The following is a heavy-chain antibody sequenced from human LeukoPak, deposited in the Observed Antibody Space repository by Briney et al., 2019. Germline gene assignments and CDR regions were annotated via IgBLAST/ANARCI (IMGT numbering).Heavy chain of an antibody. CDR2: ISGSGGST. CDR3: AKDPRVGSRVATPCH. D-gene: IGHD5-24*01. J-gene: IGHJ4*02. Sequence: PGGSLRLSCAASGFTFSSYAMSWVRQAPGKGLEWVSAISGSGGSTYYADSVKGRFTISRDNSKSTLFLQMNSLRAEDTAVYYCAKDPRVGSRVATPCHWGQGTLFTVSS. V-gene: IGHV3-23*01. CDR1: GFTFSSYA.